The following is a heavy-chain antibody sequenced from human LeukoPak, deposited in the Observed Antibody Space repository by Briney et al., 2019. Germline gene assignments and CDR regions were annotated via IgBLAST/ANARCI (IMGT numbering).Heavy chain of an antibody. D-gene: IGHD5-12*01. V-gene: IGHV3-21*01. J-gene: IGHJ6*03. CDR2: ISNSSIYI. Sequence: GGSLRLSCAASGFTFSSYSMNWVRQAPGKGLEWVSSISNSSIYIYYADSVKGRFTISRDNAKNSLYLQMNSLRAEDTAVYYCARGYSGYDLHYYYMDVWGKGTTVIVSS. CDR1: GFTFSSYS. CDR3: ARGYSGYDLHYYYMDV.